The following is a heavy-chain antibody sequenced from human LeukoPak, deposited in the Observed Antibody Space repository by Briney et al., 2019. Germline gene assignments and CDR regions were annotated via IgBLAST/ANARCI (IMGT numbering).Heavy chain of an antibody. J-gene: IGHJ4*02. CDR3: ARSMGYYYDSSGLMGY. CDR1: GFTFSDYY. Sequence: PGRSLRLSCAASGFTFSDYYMSWIRQAPGKGLEWVSYISSSGSTIYYADSVKGRFTISRDNAKNSLYLQMNSLRAEDTAVYYCARSMGYYYDSSGLMGYWGQGTLVTVSS. V-gene: IGHV3-11*01. CDR2: ISSSGSTI. D-gene: IGHD3-22*01.